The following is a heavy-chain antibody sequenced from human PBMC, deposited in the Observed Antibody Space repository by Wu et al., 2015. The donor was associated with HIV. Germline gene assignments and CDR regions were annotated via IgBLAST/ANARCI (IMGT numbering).Heavy chain of an antibody. V-gene: IGHV4-38-2*01. J-gene: IGHJ4*02. Sequence: QVQLQESGPGLVKPSETLSLTCAVSGYSISSGYYWGWIRQPPGKGLEWIGSIYHSGSTYYNPSLKSRVTISVDTSKNQFSLKLSSVTAADTAVYYCARQTQDGIVGATGVIDYWGQGTLVTVSS. CDR1: GYSISSGYY. D-gene: IGHD1-26*01. CDR2: IYHSGST. CDR3: ARQTQDGIVGATGVIDY.